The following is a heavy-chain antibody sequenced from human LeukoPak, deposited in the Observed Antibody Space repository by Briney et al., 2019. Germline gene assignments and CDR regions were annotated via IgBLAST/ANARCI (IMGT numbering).Heavy chain of an antibody. CDR3: ARDEAAAGGY. CDR2: ISSSSSYI. J-gene: IGHJ4*02. D-gene: IGHD6-13*01. CDR1: EFTFSSYS. Sequence: GGTLRLSCAASEFTFSSYSMNWVRQAPGKGLEWVSSISSSSSYIYYADSVKGRFTISRDNAKNSLYLQMNSLRAEDTAVYYCARDEAAAGGYWGQGTLVTVSS. V-gene: IGHV3-21*01.